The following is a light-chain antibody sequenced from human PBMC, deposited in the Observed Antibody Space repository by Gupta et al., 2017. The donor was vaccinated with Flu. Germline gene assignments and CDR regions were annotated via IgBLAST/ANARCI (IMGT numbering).Light chain of an antibody. Sequence: EIVLTQSPATLSLSPGERATLSCRASQSVSSYLAWYQQKPGQAPRLLIYDASNRATGIPARFSGSGSGTDFTLTISSLEPEDFAVYYCQQSSNFITFGHGTKVDIK. CDR2: DAS. J-gene: IGKJ3*01. CDR3: QQSSNFIT. V-gene: IGKV3-11*01. CDR1: QSVSSY.